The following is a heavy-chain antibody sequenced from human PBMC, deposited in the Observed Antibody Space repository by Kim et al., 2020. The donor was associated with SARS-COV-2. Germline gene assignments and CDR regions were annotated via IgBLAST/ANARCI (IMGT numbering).Heavy chain of an antibody. J-gene: IGHJ4*02. D-gene: IGHD5-12*01. V-gene: IGHV1-46*01. CDR3: ARNKEMATTSNFDY. Sequence: QKFQGRVTMTRDTSTSTVYMELSSLRSEDTAVYYCARNKEMATTSNFDYWGQGTLVTVSS.